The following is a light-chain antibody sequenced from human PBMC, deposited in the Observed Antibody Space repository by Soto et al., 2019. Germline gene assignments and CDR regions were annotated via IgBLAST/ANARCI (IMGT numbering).Light chain of an antibody. J-gene: IGLJ1*01. CDR3: LLAYGGARPFV. Sequence: HAVVTQEPSLTVSPGGTVPLTCDSSAGAVTRGHFHYGLQQKPGQAPRTLIYDTSNRHPWTPARFSGSLLGDKAALTLSGAQPEDEADYYCLLAYGGARPFVFGTGTKVTVL. CDR2: DTS. V-gene: IGLV7-46*01. CDR1: AGAVTRGHF.